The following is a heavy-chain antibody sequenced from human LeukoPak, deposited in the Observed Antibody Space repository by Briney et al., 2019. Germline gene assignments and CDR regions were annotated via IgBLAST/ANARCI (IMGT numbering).Heavy chain of an antibody. V-gene: IGHV4-4*07. CDR1: GGSLSSYY. Sequence: PSETLSLTCTVSGGSLSSYYWSWIRQPAGKGLEWIGRIYTSGSTNYNPSLKSRVTMSVGTSKNQFSLKLSSVTAADTAVYYCARDREGYYYDSRGYYFDYWGQGTLVTVSS. J-gene: IGHJ4*02. CDR2: IYTSGST. D-gene: IGHD3-22*01. CDR3: ARDREGYYYDSRGYYFDY.